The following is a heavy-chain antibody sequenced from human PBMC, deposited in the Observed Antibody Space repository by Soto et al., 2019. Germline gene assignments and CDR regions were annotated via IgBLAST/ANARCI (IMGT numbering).Heavy chain of an antibody. CDR1: GFTFNIYA. V-gene: IGHV3-30-3*01. CDR3: ARTLFRTTVVTPSDS. CDR2: ISYEGSNK. D-gene: IGHD2-21*02. J-gene: IGHJ4*02. Sequence: QVQLVESGGGVVQPGRSLRLSCAASGFTFNIYAIHWVRQAPGKGLEWVAVISYEGSNKYYADSVKGRVTISRDNSKNTVDLQMSSLRAEDTAMYYCARTLFRTTVVTPSDSWDQGTLVTVSS.